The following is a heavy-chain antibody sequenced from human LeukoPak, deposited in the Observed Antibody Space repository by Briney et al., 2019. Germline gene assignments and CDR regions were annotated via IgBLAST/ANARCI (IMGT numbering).Heavy chain of an antibody. D-gene: IGHD6-19*01. V-gene: IGHV3-23*01. J-gene: IGHJ4*02. CDR3: AKVQYSSGWWDY. CDR1: GFTFSSYG. CDR2: ISGSGGST. Sequence: GGSLRLSCAASGFTFSSYGMSWVRQAPGKGLEWVSAISGSGGSTYYADSVKGRFTISRDNSKNTLYLQMNSLRAEDTAVYYCAKVQYSSGWWDYWGQGTLVTVSS.